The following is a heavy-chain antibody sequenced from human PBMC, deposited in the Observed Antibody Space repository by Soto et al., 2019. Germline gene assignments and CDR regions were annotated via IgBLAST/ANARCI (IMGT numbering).Heavy chain of an antibody. D-gene: IGHD3-22*01. Sequence: PGGSLRLSCAASGFTFSSYGMHWVRQAPGKGLEWVAVISYDGSNKYYADSVKGRFTISRDNSKNTLYLQMNSLRAEDTAVYYCAKDPRLGNWFDPWSQGTLVTVSS. CDR3: AKDPRLGNWFDP. J-gene: IGHJ5*02. V-gene: IGHV3-30*18. CDR1: GFTFSSYG. CDR2: ISYDGSNK.